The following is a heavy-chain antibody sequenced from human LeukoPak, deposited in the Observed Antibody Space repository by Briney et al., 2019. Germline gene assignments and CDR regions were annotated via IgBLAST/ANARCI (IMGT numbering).Heavy chain of an antibody. J-gene: IGHJ4*02. D-gene: IGHD6-13*01. V-gene: IGHV3-30*03. CDR1: GFSFSSYG. CDR2: ISYDGSNK. Sequence: GGSLRLSCAASGFSFSSYGMHWVRQAPGKGLEWVAVISYDGSNKYYADSVKGRFTISRDNSKNTLYLQMNSLRTEDTAVYYCARTVAAAGPMDYWGQGTLVTVSS. CDR3: ARTVAAAGPMDY.